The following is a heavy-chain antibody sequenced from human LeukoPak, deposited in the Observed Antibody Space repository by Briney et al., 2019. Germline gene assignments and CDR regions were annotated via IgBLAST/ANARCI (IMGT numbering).Heavy chain of an antibody. Sequence: PLETLSLTCTVSGGSISNYYWSWIRQTAGEGLEWIGRIYSSGSTNYNPTLKSRVTMSVDTSNNQFSLQLSSVSAADTAVYYCARGSSGWYSIDYWGQGILVTVSS. CDR1: GGSISNYY. CDR3: ARGSSGWYSIDY. CDR2: IYSSGST. D-gene: IGHD6-19*01. J-gene: IGHJ4*02. V-gene: IGHV4-4*07.